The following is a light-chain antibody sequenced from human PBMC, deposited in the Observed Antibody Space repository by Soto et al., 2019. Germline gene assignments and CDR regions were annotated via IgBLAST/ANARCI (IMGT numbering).Light chain of an antibody. V-gene: IGKV3-15*01. CDR1: QSVSTSN. CDR2: GAS. CDR3: QQYNNGPPWT. Sequence: IVLTQSPAPLSSSPGERATLSCRASQSVSTSNLAWYQQRPGQAPRLLIYGASTRATGIPARFSGSGSGTEFTLTISSLQSEDFAVYYCQQYNNGPPWTFGQGTKVDIK. J-gene: IGKJ1*01.